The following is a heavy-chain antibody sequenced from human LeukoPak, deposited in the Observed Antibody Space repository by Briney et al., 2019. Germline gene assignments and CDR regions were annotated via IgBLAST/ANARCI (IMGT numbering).Heavy chain of an antibody. Sequence: PSQTLSLTCTVSGGSISSGSYYWSWIRQPAGKGLEWIGRIYTSGSTNYNPSLKSRVTISVDTSKNQFSLKLSSVTAADTAVYYCARSITMVRGVINWFDPWGQGTLVTVS. CDR2: IYTSGST. CDR1: GGSISSGSYY. D-gene: IGHD3-10*01. CDR3: ARSITMVRGVINWFDP. J-gene: IGHJ5*02. V-gene: IGHV4-61*02.